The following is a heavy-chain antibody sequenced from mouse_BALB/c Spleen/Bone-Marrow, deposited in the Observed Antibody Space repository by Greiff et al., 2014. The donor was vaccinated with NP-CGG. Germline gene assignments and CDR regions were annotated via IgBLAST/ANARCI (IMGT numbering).Heavy chain of an antibody. V-gene: IGHV2-2*01. D-gene: IGHD1-1*01. CDR1: GFSLTSYG. CDR2: IWSGGST. J-gene: IGHJ2*01. Sequence: VQLKESGPGLVQPSQSLSITCTVSGFSLTSYGVHWVRQSPGKGLEWLGVIWSGGSTDYNAAFISRLSISKDNSKSQVFFKMNSLQADDTAIYYCVRNGDYYYFDYWGQGTTLTVSS. CDR3: VRNGDYYYFDY.